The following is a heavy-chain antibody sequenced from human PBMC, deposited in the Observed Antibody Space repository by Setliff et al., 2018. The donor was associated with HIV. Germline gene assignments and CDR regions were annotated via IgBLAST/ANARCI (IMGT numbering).Heavy chain of an antibody. Sequence: SETLSLTCAVSGGSISSSNWWSWVRQPPGKGLEWIGSIYYSGSTYYKPSLKSRVTISVDTSKNQFSLKLRSVTAADTAVYYCARAIQPYYMDVWGKGTTVTVSS. CDR2: IYYSGST. CDR1: GGSISSSNW. J-gene: IGHJ6*03. V-gene: IGHV4-4*02. CDR3: ARAIQPYYMDV.